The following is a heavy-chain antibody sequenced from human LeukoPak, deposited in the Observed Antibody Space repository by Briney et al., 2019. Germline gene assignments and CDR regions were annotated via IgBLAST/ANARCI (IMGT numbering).Heavy chain of an antibody. V-gene: IGHV4-34*01. CDR3: ARVFYYGMDV. J-gene: IGHJ6*02. Sequence: PSETLSLTCAVYGGSFSGYYWSWIRQPPGKGLEWIGEINHSGSTNYNPSLKSRVTISVDTSKIQFSLKLSSVTAADTAVYYCARVFYYGMDVWGQGTTVTVSS. CDR1: GGSFSGYY. CDR2: INHSGST.